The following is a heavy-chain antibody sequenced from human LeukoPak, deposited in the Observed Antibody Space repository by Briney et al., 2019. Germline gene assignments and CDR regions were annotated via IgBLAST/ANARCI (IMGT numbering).Heavy chain of an antibody. CDR1: GYSFTSQY. CDR2: INPSGGST. J-gene: IGHJ4*02. CDR3: ARDLEYSYAGFDY. Sequence: ASVKVSCKASGYSFTSQYMHWVRQAPGQGLEWMGIINPSGGSTTYAQKFQGRVTMTRDTSTSTAYMELSSLRSEDTAVYYCARDLEYSYAGFDYWGQGTLVTVSS. D-gene: IGHD5-18*01. V-gene: IGHV1-46*01.